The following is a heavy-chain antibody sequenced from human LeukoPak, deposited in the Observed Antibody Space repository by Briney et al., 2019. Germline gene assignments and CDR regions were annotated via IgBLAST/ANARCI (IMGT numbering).Heavy chain of an antibody. CDR2: ISWNSGSI. CDR1: GFTFDDYA. V-gene: IGHV3-9*01. Sequence: GGSLRLSCAASGFTFDDYAMHWVRQAPGKGLEWVSGISWNSGSIGYADSVKGRFTISRDNAKNSLYLQMNSLRAEDTALYYCAILYYYDSSGYYDWGQGTLVTVSS. D-gene: IGHD3-22*01. CDR3: AILYYYDSSGYYD. J-gene: IGHJ4*02.